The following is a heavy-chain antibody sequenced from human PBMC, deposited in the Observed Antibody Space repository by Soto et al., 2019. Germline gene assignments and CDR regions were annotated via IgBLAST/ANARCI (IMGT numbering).Heavy chain of an antibody. V-gene: IGHV1-2*04. Sequence: ASVKVSCKASGYTFTGYYMHWVRQAPGQGLEWMGWINPNSGGTNYAQKFQGWVTMTRDTSISTAYMELSRLRSDDTAVYYCARQYSSSEYYYGMDVWGQGTTVTVS. CDR1: GYTFTGYY. CDR3: ARQYSSSEYYYGMDV. J-gene: IGHJ6*02. D-gene: IGHD6-13*01. CDR2: INPNSGGT.